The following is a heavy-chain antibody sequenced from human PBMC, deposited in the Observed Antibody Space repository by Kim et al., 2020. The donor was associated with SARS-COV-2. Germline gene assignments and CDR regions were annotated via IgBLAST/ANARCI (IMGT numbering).Heavy chain of an antibody. CDR1: GFTFSSYA. J-gene: IGHJ6*02. CDR2: ISGSGGST. Sequence: GGSLRLSCAASGFTFSSYAMSWVRQAPGKGLEWVSAISGSGGSTYYADSVKGRFTISRDNSKNTLYLQMNSLRAEDTAVYYCAKDLSSGQELRYFDWTPPGRYGMDVWGQGTTVTVSS. D-gene: IGHD3-9*01. V-gene: IGHV3-23*01. CDR3: AKDLSSGQELRYFDWTPPGRYGMDV.